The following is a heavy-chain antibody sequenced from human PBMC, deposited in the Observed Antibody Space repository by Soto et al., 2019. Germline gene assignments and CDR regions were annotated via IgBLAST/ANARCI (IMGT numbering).Heavy chain of an antibody. CDR2: INAGNGNT. V-gene: IGHV1-3*01. CDR1: GYTFTIYA. Sequence: QVRLVQSGAEVKKPGASVKVSCKASGYTFTIYAMHGVRQTPGQRLEWMGWINAGNGNTKYSQKFQGRVTITRDTSASTAYMELSSLRSEDTAVYYCARAYDYYGSGKLGDYWGQGTLVTVAS. CDR3: ARAYDYYGSGKLGDY. D-gene: IGHD3-10*01. J-gene: IGHJ4*02.